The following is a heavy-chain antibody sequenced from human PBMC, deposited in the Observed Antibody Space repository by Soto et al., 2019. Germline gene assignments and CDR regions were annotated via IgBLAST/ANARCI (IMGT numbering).Heavy chain of an antibody. J-gene: IGHJ4*02. CDR1: GGSFSSGGYY. Sequence: QVQLQESGPGLVKPSQTLSLSCTVSGGSFSSGGYYWSWIRQHPGKGLELIGYLYYGGTTYYSPSIESRHTMSVDASKSHCSNRLSSVTDADTAVYYSGGSFHSGYGPFDLWGQGTLVTVSS. V-gene: IGHV4-31*03. D-gene: IGHD5-12*01. CDR3: GGSFHSGYGPFDL. CDR2: LYYGGTT.